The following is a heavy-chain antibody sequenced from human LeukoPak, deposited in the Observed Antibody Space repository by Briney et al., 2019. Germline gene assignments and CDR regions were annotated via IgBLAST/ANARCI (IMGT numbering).Heavy chain of an antibody. J-gene: IGHJ4*02. V-gene: IGHV3-30*18. Sequence: GGSLRLSCAASGFTFSSYGMHWVRQAPGKGLEWVAVISYDGNNKYYAESVKGRFTISRDNSKNTLYLEVNSLTTEDTAVYHCAKGCSGSTTCYLIDYWGQGTLVTVSS. CDR1: GFTFSSYG. CDR2: ISYDGNNK. D-gene: IGHD2-2*01. CDR3: AKGCSGSTTCYLIDY.